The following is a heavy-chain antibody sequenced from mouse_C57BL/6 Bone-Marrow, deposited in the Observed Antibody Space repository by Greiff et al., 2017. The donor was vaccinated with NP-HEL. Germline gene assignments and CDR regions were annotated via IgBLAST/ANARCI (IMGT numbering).Heavy chain of an antibody. CDR2: IDPSDSYT. Sequence: QVQLQQPGAELVRPGTSVKLSCKASGYTFTSYWMHWVKQRPGQGLEWIGVIDPSDSYTNYNQKFKGKATLTVDTSSSTAYMQLGSLTSEDSAVYYCARNDYDWGWFAYWGQGTLVTVSA. V-gene: IGHV1-59*01. D-gene: IGHD2-4*01. CDR3: ARNDYDWGWFAY. CDR1: GYTFTSYW. J-gene: IGHJ3*01.